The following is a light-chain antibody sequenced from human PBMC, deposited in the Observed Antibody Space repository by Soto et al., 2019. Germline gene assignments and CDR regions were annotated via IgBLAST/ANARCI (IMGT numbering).Light chain of an antibody. CDR1: RTISTY. J-gene: IGKJ2*01. CDR2: DAS. Sequence: DIQMTQSPSSLSASVGDRVTITCRASRTISTYLNWYQQKPGKAPRLLIYDASSLLSGVPSRFSGSGSGTDFTLTIASPQPEDFSTYYCQQSDSTPYTFGQGTKVEI. CDR3: QQSDSTPYT. V-gene: IGKV1-39*01.